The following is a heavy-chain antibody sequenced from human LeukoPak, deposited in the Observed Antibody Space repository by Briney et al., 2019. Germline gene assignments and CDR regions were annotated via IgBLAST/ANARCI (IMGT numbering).Heavy chain of an antibody. D-gene: IGHD3-22*01. V-gene: IGHV3-7*03. CDR3: ARGATRVIVVPILAY. J-gene: IGHJ4*02. Sequence: GGSLRLSCAASGFTFSSYWMSWVRQAPGKGLEWVANIKQDGSEKYYVDSVKGRFTISRDNAKNSLYLQMNSLRAEDTAVYYCARGATRVIVVPILAYWGQGTLVTVSS. CDR1: GFTFSSYW. CDR2: IKQDGSEK.